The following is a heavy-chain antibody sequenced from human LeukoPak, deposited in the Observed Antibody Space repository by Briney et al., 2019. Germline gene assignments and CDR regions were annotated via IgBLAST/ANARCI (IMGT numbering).Heavy chain of an antibody. Sequence: GGSLRLSCAASGFTFSSYAMYWVRQAPGKGLEWVAVISYDGSNKYYADSVKGRFTISRDNSKNTLYLQMNSLRAEDTAVYYCARDYGHSNYEWYFDYWGQGTLVTVSS. D-gene: IGHD4-11*01. CDR1: GFTFSSYA. V-gene: IGHV3-30-3*01. CDR2: ISYDGSNK. CDR3: ARDYGHSNYEWYFDY. J-gene: IGHJ4*02.